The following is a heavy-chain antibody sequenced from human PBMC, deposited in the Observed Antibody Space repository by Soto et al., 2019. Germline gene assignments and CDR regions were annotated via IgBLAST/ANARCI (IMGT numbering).Heavy chain of an antibody. CDR3: ASRDPGTSVDY. Sequence: PSETLSLTCAVSGGSFTSNNWWTWVRQPPGQGLEWIGEIYRTGTTNYTPSLKSRVTISLDKSENQFSLMVTSLTAADTAVYYGASRDPGTSVDYWGQGTLVTVSS. D-gene: IGHD1-7*01. CDR1: GGSFTSNNW. CDR2: IYRTGTT. J-gene: IGHJ4*02. V-gene: IGHV4-4*02.